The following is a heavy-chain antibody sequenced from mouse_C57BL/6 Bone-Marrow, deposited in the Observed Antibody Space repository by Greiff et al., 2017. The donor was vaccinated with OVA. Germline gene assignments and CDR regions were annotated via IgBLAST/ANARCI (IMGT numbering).Heavy chain of an antibody. Sequence: QVQLQQPGAELVKPGASVKLSCKASGYTFTSYWMHWVKQRPGQGLEWIGMIHPNSGSTNYNEKFKSKATLTVDKASSTAYMQMSSLTSEDTAVYYCARTLGSSPFDYWGQGTTLTVSS. CDR1: GYTFTSYW. CDR3: ARTLGSSPFDY. V-gene: IGHV1-64*01. CDR2: IHPNSGST. D-gene: IGHD1-1*01. J-gene: IGHJ2*01.